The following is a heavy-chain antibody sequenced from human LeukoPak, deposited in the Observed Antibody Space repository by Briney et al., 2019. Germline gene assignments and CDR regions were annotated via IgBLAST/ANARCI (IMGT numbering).Heavy chain of an antibody. CDR2: IKQDGGEK. CDR1: GFTFSSYW. V-gene: IGHV3-7*01. D-gene: IGHD6-19*01. Sequence: GGSLRLSCAAAGFTFSSYWMSWVRQAPGKGLEWVANIKQDGGEKYYVDSVKGRFTISRDNAKNSLYLQMNNLRAEDTAVYYCARAVGQWLVKDEDAFDIWGRGTMVTVSS. CDR3: ARAVGQWLVKDEDAFDI. J-gene: IGHJ3*02.